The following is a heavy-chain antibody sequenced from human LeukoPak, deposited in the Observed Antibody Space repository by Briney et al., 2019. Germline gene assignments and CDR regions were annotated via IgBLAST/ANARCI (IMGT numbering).Heavy chain of an antibody. D-gene: IGHD6-19*01. CDR1: GFTLSSYG. J-gene: IGHJ4*02. Sequence: GGSLTLSCAASGFTLSSYGMHWVRQAPGKGLEWVAGTSYDGGNKYYADSAKGRFTISRDNPKNTLYLQMNSLRADDTAVYYCARETNSGWLFFDYWGQGTLVTVSS. CDR3: ARETNSGWLFFDY. V-gene: IGHV3-30*03. CDR2: TSYDGGNK.